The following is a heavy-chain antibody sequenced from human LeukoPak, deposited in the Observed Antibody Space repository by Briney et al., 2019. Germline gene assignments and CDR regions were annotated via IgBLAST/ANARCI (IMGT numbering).Heavy chain of an antibody. CDR3: AKDRAASDYGDYEFDY. CDR2: ISGSGGST. Sequence: GGSLRLSCASSGFTFSSYAMSWVRQARGKGLEWVSAISGSGGSTYYADSVKGRFTISRDNSKNTLYLQMNSLRAEDTAVYYCAKDRAASDYGDYEFDYWGQGTLVTVSS. D-gene: IGHD4-17*01. V-gene: IGHV3-23*01. CDR1: GFTFSSYA. J-gene: IGHJ4*02.